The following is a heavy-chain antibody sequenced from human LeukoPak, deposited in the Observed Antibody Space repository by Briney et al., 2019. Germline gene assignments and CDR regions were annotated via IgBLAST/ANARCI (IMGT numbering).Heavy chain of an antibody. V-gene: IGHV4-59*01. D-gene: IGHD3-10*01. CDR3: ARLWFGEIGVDY. CDR2: IYYSGST. Sequence: SETLSLTCAVYGGSFSGYYWSWIRQPPGKGLEWIGYIYYSGSTNYNPSLKSRVTISVDTSKNQFSLKLSSVTAADTAVYYCARLWFGEIGVDYWGQGTLVTVSS. CDR1: GGSFSGYY. J-gene: IGHJ4*02.